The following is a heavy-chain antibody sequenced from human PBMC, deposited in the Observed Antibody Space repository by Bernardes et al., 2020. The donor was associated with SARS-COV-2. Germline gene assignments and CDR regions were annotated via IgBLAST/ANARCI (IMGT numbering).Heavy chain of an antibody. D-gene: IGHD1-1*01. J-gene: IGHJ4*02. V-gene: IGHV3-30*04. CDR3: ARDWNHDNIIDF. CDR1: GFTFSSYA. CDR2: ISYDGSNK. Sequence: GGSLRLSCAASGFTFSSYAMHWVRQAPGKGLEWVAVISYDGSNKYYADSVKGRFTISRDNSKNTLYLQMNSLRAEDTAVYYCARDWNHDNIIDFWGRGTLVTVSS.